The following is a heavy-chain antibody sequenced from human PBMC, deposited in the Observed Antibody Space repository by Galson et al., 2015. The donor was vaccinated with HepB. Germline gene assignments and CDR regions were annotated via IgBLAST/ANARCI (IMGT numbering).Heavy chain of an antibody. CDR2: TRNKANSYTT. D-gene: IGHD6-19*01. CDR3: ARVESSGWSNDAFDI. J-gene: IGHJ3*02. V-gene: IGHV3-72*01. CDR1: GFTFSDHY. Sequence: SLRLSCAASGFTFSDHYMDWVRQAPGKGLEWVGRTRNKANSYTTEYAASVKGRFTISRDDSKNSLYLQMNSLKTEDTAVYYCARVESSGWSNDAFDIWGQGTMVTVSS.